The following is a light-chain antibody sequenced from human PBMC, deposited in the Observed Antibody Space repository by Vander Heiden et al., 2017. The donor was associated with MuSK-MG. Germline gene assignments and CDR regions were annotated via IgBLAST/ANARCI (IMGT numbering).Light chain of an antibody. CDR1: TGAVTSGHY. J-gene: IGLJ3*02. V-gene: IGLV7-46*01. Sequence: QAVVTQEPSLTVSPGGTVTLTCGSSTGAVTSGHYPYWFQQKPGQAPRTLFYDTSNKHSWTPARFSGSLLGGKAALTLSGAQPEDEAEYYCLLSYSGASWVFGGGTKLTVL. CDR2: DTS. CDR3: LLSYSGASWV.